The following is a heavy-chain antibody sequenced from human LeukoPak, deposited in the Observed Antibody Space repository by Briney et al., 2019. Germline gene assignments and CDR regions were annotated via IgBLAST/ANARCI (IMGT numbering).Heavy chain of an antibody. CDR1: GFMFSNYA. CDR2: INEDGSYK. CDR3: ARDATRGGDNDY. V-gene: IGHV3-7*01. D-gene: IGHD2-21*02. J-gene: IGHJ4*02. Sequence: GGSLRLSCAASGFMFSNYAMSWVRQAPGKGLEWVANINEDGSYKYHADSVKGRLTISRDNAKNSLYLQMNSLRAEDTAVYYCARDATRGGDNDYWGQGTRVIVSS.